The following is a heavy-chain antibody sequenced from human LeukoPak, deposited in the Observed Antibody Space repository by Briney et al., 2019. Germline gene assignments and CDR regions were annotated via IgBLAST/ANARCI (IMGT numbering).Heavy chain of an antibody. Sequence: SETLSLTYTVSGGSISSYYWSWIRQPPGKGLEWIGYIYYSGSTNYNPSLKSRVTISVDTSKNQFSLKLSSVTAADTAVYYCARVRSDSSAIRGGDPWGQGTLVTVSS. CDR2: IYYSGST. D-gene: IGHD3-22*01. V-gene: IGHV4-59*08. CDR3: ARVRSDSSAIRGGDP. CDR1: GGSISSYY. J-gene: IGHJ5*02.